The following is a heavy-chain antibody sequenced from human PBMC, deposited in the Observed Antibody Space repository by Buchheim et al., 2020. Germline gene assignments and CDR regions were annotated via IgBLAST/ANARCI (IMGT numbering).Heavy chain of an antibody. Sequence: QVQLQESGPGLVKPSETLSLTCTVSGGSISSYYWSWIRQPPGKGLEWIGYIYYNGSTNYNPSLKSRVTISVDTSKNQFSLKLSSVTAADTAVYYCARGYSSSWYASVINWFDPWGQGTL. CDR2: IYYNGST. D-gene: IGHD6-13*01. J-gene: IGHJ5*02. V-gene: IGHV4-59*01. CDR1: GGSISSYY. CDR3: ARGYSSSWYASVINWFDP.